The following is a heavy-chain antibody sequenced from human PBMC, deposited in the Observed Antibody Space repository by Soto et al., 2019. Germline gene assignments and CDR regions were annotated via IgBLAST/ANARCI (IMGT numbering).Heavy chain of an antibody. Sequence: QVHLVQSGAEVKKPGASVKVSCKASGYIFTSYAMHWVRQAPGQRLEWMGWINPSNGNTKYSQRFQGRVTIITDTPASTAYMELSSLGSEDTAVYSWARDFFDIWGKGKMVTVSP. V-gene: IGHV1-3*01. CDR3: ARDFFDI. CDR2: INPSNGNT. CDR1: GYIFTSYA. J-gene: IGHJ3*02.